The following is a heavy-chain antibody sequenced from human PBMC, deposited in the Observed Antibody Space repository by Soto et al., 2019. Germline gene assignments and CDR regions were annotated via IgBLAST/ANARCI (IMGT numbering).Heavy chain of an antibody. Sequence: PGGSLRLSCEASGFTFSRVSMNCVRQAPGKGLEWVSYISSSSSTIYYADSVKGRFTISRDNAKNSLYLQMNSLREEDTAVYYCARDGEKQPLGWFEPSGQGTMVTVSS. V-gene: IGHV3-48*02. D-gene: IGHD6-13*01. J-gene: IGHJ5*02. CDR2: ISSSSSTI. CDR1: GFTFSRVS. CDR3: ARDGEKQPLGWFEP.